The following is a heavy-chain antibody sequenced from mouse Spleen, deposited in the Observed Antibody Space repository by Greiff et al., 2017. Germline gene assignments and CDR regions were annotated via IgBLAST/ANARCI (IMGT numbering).Heavy chain of an antibody. Sequence: EVQVVESGGGLVKLGGSLKLSCAASGFTFSSYAMSWVRQTPEKRLEWVATISSGGGNTYYPDSVKGRFTISRDNAKNTLYLQMSSLKSEDTAMYYCARQGMGFFDYWGQGTTLTVSS. J-gene: IGHJ2*01. CDR3: ARQGMGFFDY. CDR1: GFTFSSYA. V-gene: IGHV5-9-3*01. CDR2: ISSGGGNT. D-gene: IGHD2-3*01.